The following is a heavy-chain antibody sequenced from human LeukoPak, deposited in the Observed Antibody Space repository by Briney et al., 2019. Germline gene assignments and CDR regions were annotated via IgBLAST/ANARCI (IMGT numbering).Heavy chain of an antibody. CDR1: GGSISSYY. J-gene: IGHJ4*02. V-gene: IGHV4-59*01. Sequence: SETLSLTCTVSGGSISSYYWSWIRQPPGKGLEWIGYIYYSGSTNYNPSLKSRVTISVDTSKNQFSLKLSSVTAEDTAVYYCASPTSWNPEANYFDYWGQGTLVTVSS. CDR2: IYYSGST. CDR3: ASPTSWNPEANYFDY. D-gene: IGHD1-1*01.